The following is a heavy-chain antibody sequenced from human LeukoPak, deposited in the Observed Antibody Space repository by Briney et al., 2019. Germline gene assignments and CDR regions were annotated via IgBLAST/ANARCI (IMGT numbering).Heavy chain of an antibody. D-gene: IGHD4-11*01. J-gene: IGHJ6*02. Sequence: ASVKVSCKASGYTFTSYDIIWVRQATGQGLKWMGWMNPNSGNTGYAQKFQGRVTMTRNTSISTAYMELSSLRSEDTAVYYCARVESSTDYYYYGMDVWGQGTTVTVSS. CDR2: MNPNSGNT. V-gene: IGHV1-8*01. CDR1: GYTFTSYD. CDR3: ARVESSTDYYYYGMDV.